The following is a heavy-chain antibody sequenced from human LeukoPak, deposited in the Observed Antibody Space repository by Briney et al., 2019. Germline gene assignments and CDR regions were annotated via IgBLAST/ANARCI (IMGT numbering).Heavy chain of an antibody. D-gene: IGHD3-3*01. V-gene: IGHV3-48*03. J-gene: IGHJ3*02. CDR3: ARVFLFLDYAFDI. CDR2: ISSSGSTI. Sequence: GGSLRLSCAASGFTFSSYEMNWVRQAPGKGLEWVSYISSSGSTIYYADSVKGRFTISRDNAKNSLYLQMNSLRAEDTAVYYCARVFLFLDYAFDIWGQGTMVTVSS. CDR1: GFTFSSYE.